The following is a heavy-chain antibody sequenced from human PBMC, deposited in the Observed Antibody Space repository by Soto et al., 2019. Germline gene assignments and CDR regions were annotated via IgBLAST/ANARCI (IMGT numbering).Heavy chain of an antibody. CDR2: IYYSGST. CDR1: GGSVSSGSYY. Sequence: ETLSLTCTVSGGSVSSGSYYWSWIRQPPGKGLEWIGYIYYSGSTNYNPSLKSRIAISVDTSKNQFSLKLSSVTAADTAVYYCARGNDRITIFGVVPIGNYYYGMDVWGQGTTVTVSS. V-gene: IGHV4-61*01. CDR3: ARGNDRITIFGVVPIGNYYYGMDV. J-gene: IGHJ6*02. D-gene: IGHD3-3*01.